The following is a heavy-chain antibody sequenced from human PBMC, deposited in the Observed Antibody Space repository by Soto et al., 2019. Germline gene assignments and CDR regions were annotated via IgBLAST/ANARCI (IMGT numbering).Heavy chain of an antibody. J-gene: IGHJ6*03. Sequence: ASVKVSCKASGYTFTSYGISWVRQAPGQGLEWMGWISAYNGSTNYAQKLQGRVTMTTDTSTSTAYMELRSLRSDDTAVYYCAREGAKEDIVVVPAAMVGGYYYYYYMDVWG. D-gene: IGHD2-2*01. CDR1: GYTFTSYG. V-gene: IGHV1-18*01. CDR3: AREGAKEDIVVVPAAMVGGYYYYYYMDV. CDR2: ISAYNGST.